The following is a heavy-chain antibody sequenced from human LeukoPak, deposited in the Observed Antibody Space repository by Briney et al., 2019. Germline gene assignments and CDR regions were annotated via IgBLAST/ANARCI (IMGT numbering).Heavy chain of an antibody. J-gene: IGHJ3*02. V-gene: IGHV1-69*04. Sequence: WASVKVSCRASGGTFSSYAISWVRQAPGQGLEWMGRIIPILGIANYAQKFQGRVTITADKSTSTAYMELSSLRSEDTAVYYCARRSAPAAINAFDIWGQGTMVTVSS. D-gene: IGHD2-2*02. CDR1: GGTFSSYA. CDR3: ARRSAPAAINAFDI. CDR2: IIPILGIA.